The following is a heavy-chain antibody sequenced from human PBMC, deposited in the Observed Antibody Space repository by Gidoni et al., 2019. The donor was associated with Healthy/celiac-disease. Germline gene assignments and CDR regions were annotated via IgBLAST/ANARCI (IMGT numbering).Heavy chain of an antibody. CDR3: ARVDNDLNYFDY. Sequence: QVQLVQSGAEVQKPGASVKVSCKASGYTFTSYDINWVRPATGQGLEWMGWMNPNSGNTSYAQKFPGRVNMTRNNSISTAYMELSSLRSEDTAVYYCARVDNDLNYFDYRGQGTLVTVSS. D-gene: IGHD3-9*01. V-gene: IGHV1-8*01. CDR1: GYTFTSYD. J-gene: IGHJ4*02. CDR2: MNPNSGNT.